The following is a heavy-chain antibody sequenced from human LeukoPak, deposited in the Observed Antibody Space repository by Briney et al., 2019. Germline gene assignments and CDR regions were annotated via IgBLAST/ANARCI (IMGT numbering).Heavy chain of an antibody. Sequence: GGSLRLSCAGSGFTFSSYAMSWVRQAPGKGLEWVSAISGSGGSTYYADSGKGRFTIARDNSKNTLYLQMNSLRAEDTAVYYCARARQYRLLYHYYYGMDVWGQGTTVTVSS. CDR2: ISGSGGST. CDR1: GFTFSSYA. J-gene: IGHJ6*02. V-gene: IGHV3-23*01. CDR3: ARARQYRLLYHYYYGMDV. D-gene: IGHD2-2*01.